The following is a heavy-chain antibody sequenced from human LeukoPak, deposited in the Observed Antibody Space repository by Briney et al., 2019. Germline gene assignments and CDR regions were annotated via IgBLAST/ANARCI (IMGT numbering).Heavy chain of an antibody. CDR2: TSGSGGST. D-gene: IGHD3-10*01. CDR3: AKGHDSKAPYGSGSSLDY. Sequence: GGSLRLSCAASGFTFSSYAMSWVRQAPGKGLEWVSATSGSGGSTYYADSVKGRFTISRDNSKNTLYLQMNSLRAEDTAVYYCAKGHDSKAPYGSGSSLDYWGQGTLVTVSS. V-gene: IGHV3-23*01. J-gene: IGHJ4*02. CDR1: GFTFSSYA.